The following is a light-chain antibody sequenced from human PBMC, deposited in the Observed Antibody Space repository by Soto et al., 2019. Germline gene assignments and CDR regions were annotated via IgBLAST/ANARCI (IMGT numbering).Light chain of an antibody. CDR3: QQYGSSPIT. J-gene: IGKJ5*01. Sequence: EVVLTQSPATLSLSPGERATISCGASQSVGSSYLDWYQQKPGLAPRLLIYDAASRATGIPDRFSGSGSGTDFTLSISRLEPEDVAVYYCQQYGSSPITFGQGTRLEIK. V-gene: IGKV3D-20*01. CDR2: DAA. CDR1: QSVGSSY.